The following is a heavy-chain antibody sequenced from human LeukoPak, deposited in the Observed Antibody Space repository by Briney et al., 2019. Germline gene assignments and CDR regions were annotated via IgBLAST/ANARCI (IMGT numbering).Heavy chain of an antibody. CDR1: GFTFSDYA. J-gene: IGHJ4*02. D-gene: IGHD6-19*01. Sequence: PGGSLRLSCAASGFTFSDYAMSWVRQAPGKGLEWVSAVSGSGRSTYYADSVKGWFTISRDTSKNTLYLQMNSLRAEDTAVYYCASGYSSGWYYFDYWGQGTLVTVSS. CDR3: ASGYSSGWYYFDY. CDR2: VSGSGRST. V-gene: IGHV3-23*01.